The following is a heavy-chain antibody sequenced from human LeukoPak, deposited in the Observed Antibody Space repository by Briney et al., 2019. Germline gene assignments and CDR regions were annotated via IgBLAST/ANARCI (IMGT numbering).Heavy chain of an antibody. J-gene: IGHJ4*02. CDR1: GFTFSTSA. Sequence: GTSVKVSCAASGFTFSTSAMQWVRQARGQRLELIGWIVLGSGNAKYEQNFQERATITRDMSKSTAYMELSSLRSEDTAVYFCAAGAAAGYFDYWGQGSLVTVSS. CDR3: AAGAAAGYFDY. D-gene: IGHD6-13*01. V-gene: IGHV1-58*02. CDR2: IVLGSGNA.